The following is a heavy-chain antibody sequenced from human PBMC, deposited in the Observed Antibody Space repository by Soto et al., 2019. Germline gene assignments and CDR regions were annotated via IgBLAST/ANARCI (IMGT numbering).Heavy chain of an antibody. CDR1: GDSVSRNIAA. V-gene: IGHV6-1*01. CDR2: TYYRSQWYN. J-gene: IGHJ6*02. Sequence: PSQTLSLTCVISGDSVSRNIAAWNWIRQSPSRGLEWLGRTYYRSQWYNDYAVSVKGRIIINPDTSKNQFSLQLSSVTPEDTAVYYCARTVARDYYYKGVDVWGQGTTVTVSS. CDR3: ARTVARDYYYKGVDV. D-gene: IGHD6-19*01.